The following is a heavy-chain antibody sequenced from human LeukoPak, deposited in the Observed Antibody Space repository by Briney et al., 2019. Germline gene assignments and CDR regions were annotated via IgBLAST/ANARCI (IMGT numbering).Heavy chain of an antibody. D-gene: IGHD1-1*01. CDR2: ISSSGSTI. V-gene: IGHV3-48*03. CDR3: ARDSALWGNDGGYFDY. CDR1: GFTFSSYE. Sequence: GGSLRLSCAASGFTFSSYEMNWVRQAPGKGLEWVSYISSSGSTIYYADSVKGRFTISRDNAKNSLYLQMNSLRAEDTAVYYCARDSALWGNDGGYFDYWGQGTPVTVSS. J-gene: IGHJ4*02.